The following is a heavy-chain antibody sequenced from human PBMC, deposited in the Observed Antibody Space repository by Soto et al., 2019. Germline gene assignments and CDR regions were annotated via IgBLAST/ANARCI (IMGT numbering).Heavy chain of an antibody. CDR2: ISGSGGST. Sequence: GGSLRLSCAASGFTFSTYAMSWVRQAPGKGLEWVSTISGSGGSTYYADSVKGRFTISRDNSKNTLYVQMNSLRAEDTAVYYCAKGPKLYCSGGSCYVDYWGQGTLVTVSS. D-gene: IGHD2-15*01. V-gene: IGHV3-23*01. CDR1: GFTFSTYA. J-gene: IGHJ4*02. CDR3: AKGPKLYCSGGSCYVDY.